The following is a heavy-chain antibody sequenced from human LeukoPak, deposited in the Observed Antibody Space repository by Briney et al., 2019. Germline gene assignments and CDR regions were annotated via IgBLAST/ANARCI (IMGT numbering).Heavy chain of an antibody. CDR1: GFTFSKVW. V-gene: IGHV3-15*01. CDR3: CGTRGDL. J-gene: IGHJ5*02. Sequence: GGSLRLSCEASGFTFSKVWMSWVRQAPGKGLEWVGRIKSKSDDGTRDYAPPVRSRFTISRDDSKSTVYLQMESLRSEDTGVYYCCGTRGDLWGQGTLVTVSS. CDR2: IKSKSDDGTR. D-gene: IGHD1-14*01.